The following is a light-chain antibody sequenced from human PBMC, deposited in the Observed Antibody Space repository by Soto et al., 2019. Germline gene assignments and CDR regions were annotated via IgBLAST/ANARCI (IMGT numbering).Light chain of an antibody. V-gene: IGKV3-20*01. Sequence: EIVLTQSPGTLSLSPGERATLSCRASQSISSYYLAWYQQKPGQAPRLLIHGASSRATGIPDRFSGSGSGTAFPLTISRLEPEDFAVYYCQQYGTSRPWAFGQGTKVEIK. CDR3: QQYGTSRPWA. CDR2: GAS. CDR1: QSISSYY. J-gene: IGKJ1*01.